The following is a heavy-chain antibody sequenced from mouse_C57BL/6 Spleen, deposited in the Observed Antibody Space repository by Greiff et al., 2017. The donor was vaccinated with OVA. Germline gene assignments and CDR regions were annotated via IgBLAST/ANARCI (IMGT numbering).Heavy chain of an antibody. Sequence: EVHLVESGGGLVKPGGSLKLSCAASGFTFSDYGMHWVRQAPEKGLEWVAYISSGSSTIYYADTVKGRFTISRDNAKNTLFLQMTSLRSEDTAMYYCARAAGTGYFDVWGTGTTVTVSS. V-gene: IGHV5-17*01. CDR2: ISSGSSTI. CDR3: ARAAGTGYFDV. CDR1: GFTFSDYG. D-gene: IGHD3-3*01. J-gene: IGHJ1*03.